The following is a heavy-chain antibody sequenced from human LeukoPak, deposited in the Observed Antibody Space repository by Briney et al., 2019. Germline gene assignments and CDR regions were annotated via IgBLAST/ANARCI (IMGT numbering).Heavy chain of an antibody. D-gene: IGHD5-24*01. J-gene: IGHJ4*02. CDR2: INWNGGST. V-gene: IGHV3-20*04. Sequence: GGSLRLSXAASGFTFDDYGMSWVRQAPGKGLEWVSGINWNGGSTVYADSVKGRFTISRDNAKNSLYLQMNSLRAEDTALYYCARVVEMATILYYFDYWGQGTLVTVSS. CDR3: ARVVEMATILYYFDY. CDR1: GFTFDDYG.